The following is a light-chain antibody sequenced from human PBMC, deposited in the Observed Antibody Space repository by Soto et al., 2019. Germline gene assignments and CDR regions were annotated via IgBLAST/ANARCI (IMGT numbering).Light chain of an antibody. CDR2: GNS. CDR3: QSYDSSLSGYV. J-gene: IGLJ1*01. V-gene: IGLV1-40*01. CDR1: SSNIGAGYD. Sequence: QSVLTQPPSVSGAPGQRVTISCTGSSSNIGAGYDVHWYQQLPGTAPKLLIYGNSNRPSGVPDRFSGSKSGTSASLAITGXQAXXXAXXYCQSYDSSLSGYVFGTGTKLTVL.